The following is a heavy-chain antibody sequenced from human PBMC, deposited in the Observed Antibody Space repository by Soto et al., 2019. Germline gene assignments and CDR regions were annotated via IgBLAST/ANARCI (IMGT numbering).Heavy chain of an antibody. V-gene: IGHV1-69*02. CDR2: IIPALDVE. CDR1: GGTLSTYT. J-gene: IGHJ4*02. CDR3: AAVAGTSAFVGYFEY. Sequence: QGLLVQSGAEVKKPGSSVKVSCKAPGGTLSTYTLTWLRQAPGQGPEWMGRIIPALDVEDYAQQFQGRVTITADTSTSTAYMELQSLRSDDTAVYYCAAVAGTSAFVGYFEYWGQGTLVTVAS. D-gene: IGHD6-19*01.